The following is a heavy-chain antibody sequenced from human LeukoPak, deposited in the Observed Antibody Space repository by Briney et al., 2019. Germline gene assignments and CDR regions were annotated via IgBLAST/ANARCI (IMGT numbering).Heavy chain of an antibody. Sequence: GGALRLSCAASGFTFSSYCMNWVRQAPGKGLEWVSSISCSSSYIYYADSVKGRFTISRDNAKNSLYLQMNSLRAEDTAVYYCARDRGYDYVWGSYRYTDPFDYWGQGTLVTVSS. CDR1: GFTFSSYC. D-gene: IGHD3-16*02. V-gene: IGHV3-21*01. CDR2: ISCSSSYI. CDR3: ARDRGYDYVWGSYRYTDPFDY. J-gene: IGHJ4*02.